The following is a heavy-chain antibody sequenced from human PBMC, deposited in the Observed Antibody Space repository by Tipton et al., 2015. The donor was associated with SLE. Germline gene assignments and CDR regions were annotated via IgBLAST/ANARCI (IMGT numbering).Heavy chain of an antibody. J-gene: IGHJ4*02. D-gene: IGHD2-2*01. Sequence: LRLSCTVSGGSISNYYWSWIRQPPGKGLEWIGYIYFSGSANYNPSLKSRVTISLDTSKNQFSLKLSSVTAADTAVYYCSARRSTGHSTEDYWGQGTLVTVSS. V-gene: IGHV4-59*01. CDR1: GGSISNYY. CDR2: IYFSGSA. CDR3: SARRSTGHSTEDY.